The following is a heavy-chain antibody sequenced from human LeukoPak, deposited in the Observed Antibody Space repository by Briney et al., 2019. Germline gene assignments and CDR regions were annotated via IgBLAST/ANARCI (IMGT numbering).Heavy chain of an antibody. V-gene: IGHV3-33*01. Sequence: PGGSLRLSCAASALIFSIYGMHWVRQAPGKGLEWVAVTWYDGSNKYYADAVKGRFTISRDNSKNTLYLQMNSLRAEDTAVYFCACDHGDDSGKDYWGQGTLVTVSS. CDR1: ALIFSIYG. CDR3: ACDHGDDSGKDY. D-gene: IGHD4-17*01. J-gene: IGHJ4*02. CDR2: TWYDGSNK.